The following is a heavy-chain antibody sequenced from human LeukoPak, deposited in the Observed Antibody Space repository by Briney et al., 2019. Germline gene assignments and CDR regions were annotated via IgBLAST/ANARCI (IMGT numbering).Heavy chain of an antibody. CDR2: FNPKDGDT. V-gene: IGHV1-2*02. CDR1: GYTFTGYF. D-gene: IGHD1-1*01. J-gene: IGHJ4*02. CDR3: ARDNDAGNFPDY. Sequence: ASVKVSCETSGYTFTGYFLHWVRQAPGQGLEWMGWFNPKDGDTICAQRFQDRVTMTRDTSISTVYMELTRLTNDDTAIYYCARDNDAGNFPDYWGQGTLVLVSS.